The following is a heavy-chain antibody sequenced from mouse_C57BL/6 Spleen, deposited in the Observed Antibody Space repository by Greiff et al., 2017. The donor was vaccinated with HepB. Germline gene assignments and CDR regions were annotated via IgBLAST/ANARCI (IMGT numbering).Heavy chain of an antibody. V-gene: IGHV1-4*01. CDR1: GYTFTSYT. CDR3: ARAPSYAMDY. Sequence: HVQLQQSGAELARPGASVKMSCKASGYTFTSYTMHWVKQRPGQGLEWIGYINPSSGYTKYNQKFKDKATLTADKSSSTAYMQLSSLTSEDSAVYYCARAPSYAMDYWGQGTSVTVSS. J-gene: IGHJ4*01. CDR2: INPSSGYT.